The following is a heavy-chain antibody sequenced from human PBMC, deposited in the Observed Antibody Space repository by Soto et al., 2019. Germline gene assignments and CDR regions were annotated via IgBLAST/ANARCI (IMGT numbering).Heavy chain of an antibody. J-gene: IGHJ3*02. CDR1: GFTFSSYS. Sequence: EVQLVESGGGLVKPGGSLRLSCAASGFTFSSYSMNWVRQAPGKGLEWVSSISSSSSYIYYADSVKGRFTISRDNAKNSLYLQMNSLRAVDTAVYYCARDHYYGGGAFDIWGQGTMVTVSS. D-gene: IGHD3-10*01. CDR3: ARDHYYGGGAFDI. CDR2: ISSSSSYI. V-gene: IGHV3-21*01.